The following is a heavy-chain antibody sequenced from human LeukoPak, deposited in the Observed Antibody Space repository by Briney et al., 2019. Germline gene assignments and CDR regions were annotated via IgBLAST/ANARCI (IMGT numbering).Heavy chain of an antibody. CDR1: GGSISSYY. V-gene: IGHV4-59*01. CDR2: IYYSGST. Sequence: SEXLSLTCTVSGGSISSYYWSWIRQPPGKGLEWIGYIYYSGSTNYNPSLTSRGTISVDTSKNQFSLKLSSVTAADTAVYYCATRHSIGYYASPAPFDIWGQGTMVTVSS. CDR3: ATRHSIGYYASPAPFDI. D-gene: IGHD3-22*01. J-gene: IGHJ3*02.